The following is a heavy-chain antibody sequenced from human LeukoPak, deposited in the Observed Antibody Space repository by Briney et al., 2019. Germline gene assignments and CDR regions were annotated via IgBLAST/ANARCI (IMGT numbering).Heavy chain of an antibody. CDR1: GYTLTELS. Sequence: GASVKVSCKVSGYTLTELSMHWVRQAPGKGLEWMGGFDPEDGETIYAQKLQGRVTMTEDTSTDTAYMELSSLRSEDTAVYYCATDRDSTAMGPGYFDYWGQGTLVTVSS. J-gene: IGHJ4*02. CDR3: ATDRDSTAMGPGYFDY. CDR2: FDPEDGET. V-gene: IGHV1-24*01. D-gene: IGHD5-18*01.